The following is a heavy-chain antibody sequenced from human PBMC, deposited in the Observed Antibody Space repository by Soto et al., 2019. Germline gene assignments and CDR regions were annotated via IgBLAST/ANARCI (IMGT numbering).Heavy chain of an antibody. CDR3: ARAANYGDYEFDAFDI. V-gene: IGHV3-21*01. CDR2: ISSSSSYM. D-gene: IGHD4-17*01. CDR1: GFTFSSYS. Sequence: EVQLVESGGGLVKPGGSLRLSCAASGFTFSSYSMNWVRQAPGKGLEWVSSISSSSSYMYYADSVKGRFTISRDNAKNSLYLQMNSLRAEDTAVYYCARAANYGDYEFDAFDIWGQGTMVTVSS. J-gene: IGHJ3*02.